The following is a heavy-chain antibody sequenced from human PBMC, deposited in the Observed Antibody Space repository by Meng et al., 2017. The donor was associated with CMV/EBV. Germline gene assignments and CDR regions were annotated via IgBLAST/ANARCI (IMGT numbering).Heavy chain of an antibody. J-gene: IGHJ6*02. CDR2: IYSGGST. Sequence: GESLKISCAASGFTVSSNYMSWVRQAPGKGLEWVSVIYSGGSTYYADSVKGRFTISRDNSKNTLYLQMNSLRAEDTAVYYCARGKYCSSTSCWSPPGMDVWGQGTTVTVSS. V-gene: IGHV3-53*01. D-gene: IGHD2-2*01. CDR3: ARGKYCSSTSCWSPPGMDV. CDR1: GFTVSSNY.